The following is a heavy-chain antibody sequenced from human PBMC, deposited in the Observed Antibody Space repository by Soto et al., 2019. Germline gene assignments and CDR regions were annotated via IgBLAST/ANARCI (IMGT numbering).Heavy chain of an antibody. CDR1: GFTLNTYP. CDR2: IGGGGST. J-gene: IGHJ4*02. CDR3: ARASLGYSWGEFDY. Sequence: EVQLLESGGDLVRPGGSLRLSCAASGFTLNTYPMSWVRLAPGKGLGWVSTIGGGGSTFYADSVKGRFTISRDNSKNTLYLQVNSLRAEDTAVYYCARASLGYSWGEFDYWGQGALVTVSS. D-gene: IGHD5-18*01. V-gene: IGHV3-23*01.